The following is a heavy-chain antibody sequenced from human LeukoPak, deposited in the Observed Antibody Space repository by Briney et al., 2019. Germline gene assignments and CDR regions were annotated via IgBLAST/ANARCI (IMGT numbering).Heavy chain of an antibody. CDR3: AKGGAFDY. J-gene: IGHJ4*02. CDR2: IKPDGCEK. Sequence: TGGSPSLSCAASGFTFSSYMMTWVRQAPGKGLEWVANIKPDGCEKFYVDSVGGRFTLSRDNAKNSLYLQMNSLRAEDTAVYYCAKGGAFDYWGQGTLVTVSS. V-gene: IGHV3-7*01. CDR1: GFTFSSYM. D-gene: IGHD1-26*01.